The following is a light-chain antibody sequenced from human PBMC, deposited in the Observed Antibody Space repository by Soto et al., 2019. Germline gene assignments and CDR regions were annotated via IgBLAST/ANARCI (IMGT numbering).Light chain of an antibody. Sequence: EIVLTQSPGTLSLSPGERATLSCRASQSVSSSHLAWYQQKPGQAPRLLMYGASSRATGIPDRFSGSGSGTDFILTISRLEPEDFAVYYCQHYGNSPRTFGQGTKVEIK. CDR2: GAS. V-gene: IGKV3-20*01. CDR1: QSVSSSH. J-gene: IGKJ1*01. CDR3: QHYGNSPRT.